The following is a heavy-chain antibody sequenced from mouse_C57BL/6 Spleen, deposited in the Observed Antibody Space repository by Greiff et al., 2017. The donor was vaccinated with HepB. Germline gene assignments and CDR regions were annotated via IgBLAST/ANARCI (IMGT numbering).Heavy chain of an antibody. D-gene: IGHD2-3*01. CDR1: GYTFTDYN. J-gene: IGHJ4*01. CDR2: INPNNGGT. V-gene: IGHV1-18*01. Sequence: EVQLQESGPELVKPGASVKIPCKASGYTFTDYNMDWVKQSHGKSLEWIGDINPNNGGTIYNQKFKGKATLTVDKSSSTAYMELRSLTSEDTAVYYCARGIYDGYYPRRAMDYWGQGTSVTVSS. CDR3: ARGIYDGYYPRRAMDY.